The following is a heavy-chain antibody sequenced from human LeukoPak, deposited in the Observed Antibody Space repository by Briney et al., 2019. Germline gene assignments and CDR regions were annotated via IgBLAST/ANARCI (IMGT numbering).Heavy chain of an antibody. Sequence: ASVKVSCKTSGYSENFYGITWVRQVAGQGLEWMGWISAQHGQTEYAPNSQDRVTMTTDTYTNTAYMELRSLRSDDTAVYYCARGPPSGYLGFGAFDIWAKGQWSPSLQ. CDR2: ISAQHGQT. CDR3: ARGPPSGYLGFGAFDI. V-gene: IGHV1-18*01. J-gene: IGHJ3*02. D-gene: IGHD3-3*01. CDR1: GYSENFYG.